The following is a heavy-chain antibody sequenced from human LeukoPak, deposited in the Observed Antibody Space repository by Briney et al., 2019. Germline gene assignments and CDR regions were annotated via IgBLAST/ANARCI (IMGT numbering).Heavy chain of an antibody. CDR3: ARALSGTYGLFQH. CDR1: GGXISNYY. CDR2: IYYSGST. D-gene: IGHD1-26*01. Sequence: SETLSLTCTVSGGXISNYYCSWIRQPPGKGLEWIGYIYYSGSTYYNPSLRSRVTISVDTSKNQFSLNLNSVTATDTAVYYCARALSGTYGLFQHWGQGTLVTVSS. J-gene: IGHJ1*01. V-gene: IGHV4-59*01.